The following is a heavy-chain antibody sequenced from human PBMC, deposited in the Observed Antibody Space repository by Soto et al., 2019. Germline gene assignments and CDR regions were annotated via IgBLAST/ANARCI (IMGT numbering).Heavy chain of an antibody. CDR1: GFTFSSFA. D-gene: IGHD5-18*01. CDR2: ISGSGDDT. CDR3: AGPGYSSQDY. J-gene: IGHJ4*02. V-gene: IGHV3-23*01. Sequence: VGSLRLSCAASGFTFSSFALSWVRQAPGKGLEWVSAISGSGDDTDYADSVKGRFTISRDNSKNTLYLQMNSLRAEDTAVYYCAGPGYSSQDYWGQGALVTVSS.